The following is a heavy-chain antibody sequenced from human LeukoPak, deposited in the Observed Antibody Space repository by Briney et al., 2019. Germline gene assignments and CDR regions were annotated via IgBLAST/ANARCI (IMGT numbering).Heavy chain of an antibody. D-gene: IGHD1-26*01. CDR2: MHYSGHT. CDR1: GGSISSSNYY. CDR3: ARQPYMSGAYYFDY. J-gene: IGHJ4*02. V-gene: IGHV4-39*01. Sequence: SETLSLTCTVSGGSISSSNYYWGWIRQPPGKGLEWIGSMHYSGHTNYNPSLKSRVTISVDTSKNQFSLKLGSVTAADTAVYYCARQPYMSGAYYFDYWGQGTLVTVSS.